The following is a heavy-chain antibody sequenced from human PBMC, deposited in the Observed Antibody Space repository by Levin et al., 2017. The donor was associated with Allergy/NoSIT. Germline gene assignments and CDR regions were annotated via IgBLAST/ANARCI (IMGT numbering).Heavy chain of an antibody. D-gene: IGHD6-19*01. CDR1: GFTVSSNY. J-gene: IGHJ4*02. CDR3: ARDVGAWYNY. V-gene: IGHV3-53*01. CDR2: TYSGGST. Sequence: LSLTCAASGFTVSSNYMSWVRQPPGKGLEWVSVTYSGGSTYYADSVKGRFTMSRDNSKNTLYLQMDSLRAEDTAVYYCARDVGAWYNYWGQGTLVTVSS.